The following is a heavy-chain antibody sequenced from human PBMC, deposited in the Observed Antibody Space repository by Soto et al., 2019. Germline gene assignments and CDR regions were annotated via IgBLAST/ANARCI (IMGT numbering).Heavy chain of an antibody. CDR2: ISSSSSTI. CDR1: GFTFSSYS. D-gene: IGHD4-17*01. J-gene: IGHJ5*02. V-gene: IGHV3-48*01. Sequence: EVQLVESGGGLVQPGGSLRLSCAASGFTFSSYSMNWVRQAPGKGLEWVSYISSSSSTIYYADSVKGRFTISRDNAKNSLYLQMNSLTAEDTAVYYCAGEADYLNWFDPWGKGTLVTVSS. CDR3: AGEADYLNWFDP.